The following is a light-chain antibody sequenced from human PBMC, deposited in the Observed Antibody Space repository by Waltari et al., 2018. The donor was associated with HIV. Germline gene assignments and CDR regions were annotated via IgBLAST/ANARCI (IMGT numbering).Light chain of an antibody. CDR2: DVN. CDR1: FRDVGGYNF. CDR3: CSYAGSFTLL. J-gene: IGLJ3*02. V-gene: IGLV2-11*01. Sequence: QSALTQPRSVSGSPGQSVTISCSGTFRDVGGYNFVSWYQQHSGKAPKLVSLDVNKRPSGVPYLFSGSKSGNTASLTVSGLQAEDEADYFCCSYAGSFTLLFGGGTNLAVL.